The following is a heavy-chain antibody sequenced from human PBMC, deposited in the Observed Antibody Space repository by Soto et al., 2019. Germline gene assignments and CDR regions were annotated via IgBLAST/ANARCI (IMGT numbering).Heavy chain of an antibody. D-gene: IGHD6-6*01. J-gene: IGHJ5*02. V-gene: IGHV4-31*03. CDR3: ARGGREPSSSNWFDP. CDR1: GGSISSGGYY. CDR2: IYYSGST. Sequence: SETLSLTCTVSGGSISSGGYYWSWIRQHPGKGLEWIGYIYYSGSTYYNPSLKSRVTISVDTSKNQFSLKLSSVTAADTAVYYCARGGREPSSSNWFDPWGQGTLVTVSS.